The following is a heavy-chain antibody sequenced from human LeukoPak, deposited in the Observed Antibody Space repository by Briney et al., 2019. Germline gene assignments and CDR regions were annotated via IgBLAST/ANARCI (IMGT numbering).Heavy chain of an antibody. V-gene: IGHV3-23*01. Sequence: GGSLRLSCAASGFTVSSNYMNWVRQAPGKGLEWVSGISGSGGSTYYADSVKGRFTISRDNSKNTLYLQMNSLRAEDTAVYYCAKQGATAVAAGGDFDYWGQGTLVTVSS. CDR2: ISGSGGST. D-gene: IGHD6-19*01. CDR1: GFTVSSNY. J-gene: IGHJ4*02. CDR3: AKQGATAVAAGGDFDY.